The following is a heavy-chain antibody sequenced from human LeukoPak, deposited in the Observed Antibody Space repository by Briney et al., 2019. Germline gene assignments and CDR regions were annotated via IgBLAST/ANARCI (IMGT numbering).Heavy chain of an antibody. J-gene: IGHJ3*02. V-gene: IGHV3-23*01. D-gene: IGHD2-21*01. CDR1: GFTFSTYA. Sequence: GGSLRLSCAASGFTFSTYAMGWVRQAPGKGLEWVSAISGGGSNTYYADSVRGRFTISRDNAKNSLYLHMNSLRAEDTAVYYCARKVGIFDAFDIWGQGTLVTVSS. CDR2: ISGGGSNT. CDR3: ARKVGIFDAFDI.